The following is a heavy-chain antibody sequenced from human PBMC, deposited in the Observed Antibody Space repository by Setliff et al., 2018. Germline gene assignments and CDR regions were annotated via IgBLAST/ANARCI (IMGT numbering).Heavy chain of an antibody. CDR3: ATDPFYYDSSGVDDY. CDR2: VDPEDGET. J-gene: IGHJ4*02. Sequence: ASVKVSCKASGYTFTDYYMHWVQQAPGKGLEWMGRVDPEDGETIYAEKFQGRVTITAGTSTDTAYMELSSLRSEDTAVYYCATDPFYYDSSGVDDYWGQGTLVTVSS. D-gene: IGHD3-22*01. V-gene: IGHV1-69-2*01. CDR1: GYTFTDYY.